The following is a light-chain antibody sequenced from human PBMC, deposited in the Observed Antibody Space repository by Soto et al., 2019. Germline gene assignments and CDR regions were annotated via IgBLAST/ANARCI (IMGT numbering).Light chain of an antibody. CDR2: DVN. J-gene: IGLJ2*01. CDR3: CSYSVSDTIVV. Sequence: SALAQPASVSGSPGQSITISCTGTSSDVGAYYYVSWYQQHPGKAPRLMIYDVNKRPSGASTRFSGSKSGNTASLTISGLQAEDEADYYCCSYSVSDTIVVFGGGTKLTVL. V-gene: IGLV2-14*03. CDR1: SSDVGAYYY.